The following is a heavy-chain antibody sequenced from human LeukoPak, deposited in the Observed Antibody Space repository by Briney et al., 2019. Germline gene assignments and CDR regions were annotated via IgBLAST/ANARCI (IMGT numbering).Heavy chain of an antibody. J-gene: IGHJ6*02. Sequence: GGSLRLSCAASGFTFSSYGMHWVRQAPGKGLEWVAVISYDGSNKDYADSVKGRFTISRDNSKNTLYLQMNSLRDEDTAVYYCARDLEYSSSWYYYYYYGMDVWGQGTTVTVSS. D-gene: IGHD6-13*01. CDR2: ISYDGSNK. V-gene: IGHV3-30*03. CDR1: GFTFSSYG. CDR3: ARDLEYSSSWYYYYYYGMDV.